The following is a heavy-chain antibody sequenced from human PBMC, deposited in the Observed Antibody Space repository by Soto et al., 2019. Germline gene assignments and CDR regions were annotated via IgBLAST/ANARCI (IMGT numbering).Heavy chain of an antibody. CDR3: ATSVNSAMAFDY. V-gene: IGHV1-46*01. CDR1: GYTFSGFY. J-gene: IGHJ4*02. CDR2: INPNGGIT. Sequence: GASVKVSCKASGYTFSGFYMHWVRQAPGQGLEWMGWINPNGGITTYAQKFRAGFSMTRDTSTSTVYLELSSLRSEDSAVYYCATSVNSAMAFDYWGQGTLVTVSS. D-gene: IGHD5-18*01.